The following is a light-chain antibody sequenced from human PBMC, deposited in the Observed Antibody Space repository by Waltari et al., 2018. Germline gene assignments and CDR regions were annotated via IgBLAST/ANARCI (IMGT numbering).Light chain of an antibody. Sequence: QSVVAQSPSASGPPGQRVTIPCSGSSSNIGSKTVNWYQHLPGTAPKRRNQQNKRRPTGVPDRFSGSKSDTSASRAISGLQSEDEAEYYGAVWDDSLNGWMFGGGTKLTVL. J-gene: IGLJ3*02. CDR1: SSNIGSKT. CDR2: QNK. CDR3: AVWDDSLNGWM. V-gene: IGLV1-44*01.